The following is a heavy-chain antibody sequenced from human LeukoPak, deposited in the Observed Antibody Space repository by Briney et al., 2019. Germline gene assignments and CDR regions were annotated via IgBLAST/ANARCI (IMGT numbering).Heavy chain of an antibody. CDR3: ARAYGSGSYHSNWFES. V-gene: IGHV4-34*01. CDR1: GGSFSGYY. Sequence: PSETLSLTCAVYGGSFSGYYWTWIRQPPGKGLEWIREINHSGSTNYNPSLKSRVTMSVDTSMNQFSLRLNSETAADTAVYYCARAYGSGSYHSNWFESWGQGTLVIVSS. CDR2: INHSGST. D-gene: IGHD3-10*01. J-gene: IGHJ5*01.